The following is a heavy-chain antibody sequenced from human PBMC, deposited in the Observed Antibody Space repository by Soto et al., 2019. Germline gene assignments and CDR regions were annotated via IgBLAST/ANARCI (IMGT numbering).Heavy chain of an antibody. CDR2: ISGSGDNT. V-gene: IGHV3-23*01. CDR3: AKLPLVRALGFDY. J-gene: IGHJ4*02. Sequence: EVHLLDSGGGLVQPGGYLRLSCAASGFTFSNYVMSWARQAPGKGLEWVSSISGSGDNTYHADSVKGRFTNSSDNSKNTLFLQMNSLRAEDTAVYYCAKLPLVRALGFDYWGQGTLVTVSS. CDR1: GFTFSNYV. D-gene: IGHD3-10*01.